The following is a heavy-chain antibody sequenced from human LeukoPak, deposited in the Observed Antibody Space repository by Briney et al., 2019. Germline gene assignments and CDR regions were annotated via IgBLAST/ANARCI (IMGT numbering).Heavy chain of an antibody. CDR1: GFTFSSYT. CDR3: ARDPGYREFDY. Sequence: GGSLRLSCAASGFTFSSYTMNWVRQAPGKGLEWVSSLSSGSTYIYYADSVKGRFTISRDNAKNSLYLQMNSLRAEDTAVYYCARDPGYREFDYWGQGTLVTVSS. J-gene: IGHJ4*02. D-gene: IGHD3-9*01. CDR2: LSSGSTYI. V-gene: IGHV3-21*01.